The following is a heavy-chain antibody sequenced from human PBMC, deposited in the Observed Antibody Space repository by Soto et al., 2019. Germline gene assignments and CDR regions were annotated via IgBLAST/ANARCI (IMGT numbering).Heavy chain of an antibody. Sequence: SETLSLTCAVYGGSFSGYYWSWIRQPPGKGLEWIGEINHSGSTNYNPSLKSRVTISVDTSKNQFSLRLSSVTAADTAVYYCARPTTVDSSSWYSPHFDYWGQGTLVTVSS. CDR1: GGSFSGYY. CDR3: ARPTTVDSSSWYSPHFDY. J-gene: IGHJ4*02. V-gene: IGHV4-34*01. D-gene: IGHD6-13*01. CDR2: INHSGST.